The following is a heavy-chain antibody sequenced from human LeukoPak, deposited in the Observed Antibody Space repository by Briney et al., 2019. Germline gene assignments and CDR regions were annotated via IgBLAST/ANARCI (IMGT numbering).Heavy chain of an antibody. D-gene: IGHD3-10*01. V-gene: IGHV3-23*01. Sequence: PGGSLRLSCAASGFTFSSSAMSWVRQVPGKGLEWVSGISGSGGSTYYADSVKGRFTISGDNSKNTLYLQMNSLRAEDTAVYYCASDYYGSGSYYSPNYWGQGTLVTVSS. CDR3: ASDYYGSGSYYSPNY. J-gene: IGHJ4*02. CDR2: ISGSGGST. CDR1: GFTFSSSA.